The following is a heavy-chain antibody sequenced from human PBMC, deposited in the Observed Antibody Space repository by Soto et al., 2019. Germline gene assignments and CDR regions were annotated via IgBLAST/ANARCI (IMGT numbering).Heavy chain of an antibody. CDR1: GGSISSGGYY. D-gene: IGHD3-22*01. CDR3: ARGPDYYDSREGESWFDP. CDR2: IYYSGST. V-gene: IGHV4-31*03. J-gene: IGHJ5*02. Sequence: QVQLQESGPGLVKPSQTLSLTCTVSGGSISSGGYYWSWIRQRPGKGLEWIGYIYYSGSTYYNPSLKSRLTISIDTSKNPFSLRLSSVTAADTAVSYCARGPDYYDSREGESWFDPWGQGTLVTVSS.